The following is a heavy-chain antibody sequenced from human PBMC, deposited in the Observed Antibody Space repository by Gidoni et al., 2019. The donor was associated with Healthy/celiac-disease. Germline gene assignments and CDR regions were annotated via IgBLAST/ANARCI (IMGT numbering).Heavy chain of an antibody. D-gene: IGHD6-19*01. Sequence: QVQLQQWGAGLFKPSETLSLTCAVYGGSFSGYYWSWIRQPPGKGLEWIGEIKHSGSTNYNPSLKSRGTISVDTSKNQFSLKLSSVTAADTAVYYCARAGRSGWIRDWGQGTLVTVSS. J-gene: IGHJ4*02. V-gene: IGHV4-34*01. CDR2: IKHSGST. CDR1: GGSFSGYY. CDR3: ARAGRSGWIRD.